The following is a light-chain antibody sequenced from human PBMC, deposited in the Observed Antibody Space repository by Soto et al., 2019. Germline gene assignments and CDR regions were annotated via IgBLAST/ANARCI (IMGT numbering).Light chain of an antibody. J-gene: IGKJ3*01. V-gene: IGKV3-11*01. CDR2: DAS. CDR3: QQRSNWPPRFT. CDR1: QSVSSN. Sequence: EIVLTQSPATLSLSPGEIATLSFSASQSVSSNHLAWYQQKPGQAPRLLIYDASNRATGIPARFSGSGSGTDFTLTISSLEPEDFAVYYCQQRSNWPPRFTYGPGTKVDIK.